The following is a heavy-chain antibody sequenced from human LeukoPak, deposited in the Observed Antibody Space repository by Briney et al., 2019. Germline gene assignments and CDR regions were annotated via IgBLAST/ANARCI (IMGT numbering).Heavy chain of an antibody. Sequence: SETLSLTCTVSGGSISSYYWSWIRQPPGKGLEWIGYIYYSGSTNYNPSLKSRVTISVDTSKNQFSLKLSSVTAADTAVYYCARVIQDCSGGSCYSIDYRGQGTLVTVSS. D-gene: IGHD2-15*01. CDR1: GGSISSYY. CDR3: ARVIQDCSGGSCYSIDY. V-gene: IGHV4-59*01. CDR2: IYYSGST. J-gene: IGHJ4*02.